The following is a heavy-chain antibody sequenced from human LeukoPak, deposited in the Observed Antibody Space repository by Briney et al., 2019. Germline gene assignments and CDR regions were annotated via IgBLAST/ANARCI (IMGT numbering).Heavy chain of an antibody. Sequence: GGSLRLSCAASGFTFSSYWMNWARQAPGKGLEWVASINHNGNVNYYVDSVKGRFTISRDNAKNSLYLQMNSLKDGDTAVYYCATSGTYRFDYWGQGTLVTVSS. D-gene: IGHD1-26*01. CDR1: GFTFSSYW. CDR3: ATSGTYRFDY. J-gene: IGHJ4*02. V-gene: IGHV3-7*01. CDR2: INHNGNVN.